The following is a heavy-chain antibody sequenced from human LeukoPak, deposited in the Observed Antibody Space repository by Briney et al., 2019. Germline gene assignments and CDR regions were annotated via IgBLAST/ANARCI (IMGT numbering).Heavy chain of an antibody. CDR1: GFTFSNYW. J-gene: IGHJ4*02. CDR2: INTDGTVT. CDR3: ATKQWLAPPPDS. V-gene: IGHV3-74*01. D-gene: IGHD6-19*01. Sequence: RGSLRLSCAAPGFTFSNYWMLWVRHAPGKGLESVSRINTDGTVTTYADSVKGRFTVSRDNADNTMFLQMNSVRDEDTAVYYCATKQWLAPPPDSWGQGTPVTVSS.